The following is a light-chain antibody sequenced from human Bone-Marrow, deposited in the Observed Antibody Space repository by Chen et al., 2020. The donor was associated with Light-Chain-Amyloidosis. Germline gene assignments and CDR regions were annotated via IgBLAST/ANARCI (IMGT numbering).Light chain of an antibody. CDR2: GAS. CDR3: QQYNNWPS. J-gene: IGKJ3*01. CDR1: QSISSN. Sequence: EIVMTQSPATLSVSPGERATLSCRASQSISSNLAWYQQKPGQAPRLLIYGASTRATGIPARFGGSGSGTVFTLTIGSLQSEDFAVYFCQQYNNWPSFGPGTKVDIK. V-gene: IGKV3-15*01.